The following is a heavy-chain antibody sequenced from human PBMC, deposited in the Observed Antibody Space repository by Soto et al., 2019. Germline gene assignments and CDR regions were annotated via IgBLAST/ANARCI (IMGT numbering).Heavy chain of an antibody. Sequence: GGSLRLSCTASGFKFGDYAMSWIRQAPAKGLEWVGFIKSKAYSEATEYAASVRGRLTISRDDSKSTAYLQMNSLKTEDTAVYYCTRASTTMTTFAFHYYYYMDVWGKGATVTVSS. CDR3: TRASTTMTTFAFHYYYYMDV. J-gene: IGHJ6*03. CDR2: IKSKAYSEAT. V-gene: IGHV3-49*03. CDR1: GFKFGDYA. D-gene: IGHD4-17*01.